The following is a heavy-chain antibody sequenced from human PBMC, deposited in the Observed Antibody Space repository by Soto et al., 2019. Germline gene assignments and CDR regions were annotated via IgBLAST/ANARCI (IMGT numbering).Heavy chain of an antibody. Sequence: SETLSLTCTFSGCSISSSSYYWGWIRQPPGKGLEWIGSIYYSGSTYYNPSLKSRVTISVDTSKNQFSLKLSSVTAADTAVYYCAGRKRYSDAFDIWGQGTMVTVSS. D-gene: IGHD2-15*01. CDR1: GCSISSSSYY. CDR2: IYYSGST. J-gene: IGHJ3*02. V-gene: IGHV4-39*01. CDR3: AGRKRYSDAFDI.